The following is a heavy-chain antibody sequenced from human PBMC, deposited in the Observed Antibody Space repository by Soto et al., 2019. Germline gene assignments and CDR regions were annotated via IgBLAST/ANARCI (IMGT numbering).Heavy chain of an antibody. CDR3: ARERIQLQWLFCFDP. CDR1: GFTFSSYA. CDR2: ISYDGSNK. J-gene: IGHJ5*02. V-gene: IGHV3-30-3*01. D-gene: IGHD5-18*01. Sequence: GGSLRLCCAASGFTFSSYAMHWVRQAPGKGLEWVAVISYDGSNKYYADSVKGRFTISRDNSKNTLYLQMNSLRAEDTAVYYCARERIQLQWLFCFDPWGQGTLVTVSS.